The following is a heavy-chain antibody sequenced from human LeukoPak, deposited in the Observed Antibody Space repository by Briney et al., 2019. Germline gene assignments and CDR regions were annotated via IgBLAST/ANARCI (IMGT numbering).Heavy chain of an antibody. Sequence: GGSLRLSCAASGLTFSSYGMHWVRQAPGKGLEWVAVIWYDGSNKYYADSVKGRFTISRDNSKNTLYLQMNSLRAEDTAVYYCARDGSRYSGSYGTDYWGQGTLVTVSS. J-gene: IGHJ4*02. CDR2: IWYDGSNK. V-gene: IGHV3-33*01. CDR1: GLTFSSYG. D-gene: IGHD1-26*01. CDR3: ARDGSRYSGSYGTDY.